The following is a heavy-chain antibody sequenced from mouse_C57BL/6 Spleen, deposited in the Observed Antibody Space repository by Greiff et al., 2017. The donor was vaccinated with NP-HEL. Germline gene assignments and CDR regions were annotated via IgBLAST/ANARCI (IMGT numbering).Heavy chain of an antibody. CDR2: INYDGSST. J-gene: IGHJ1*03. CDR1: GFTFSDYY. CDR3: AREGLGNWYFDV. Sequence: EVKLVESEGGLVQPGSSMKLSCTASGFTFSDYYMAWVRQVPEKGLEWVANINYDGSSTYYLDSLKSRFIISRDNAKNILYLQMSSLKSEDTATYYCAREGLGNWYFDVWGTGTTVTVSS. D-gene: IGHD1-1*02. V-gene: IGHV5-16*01.